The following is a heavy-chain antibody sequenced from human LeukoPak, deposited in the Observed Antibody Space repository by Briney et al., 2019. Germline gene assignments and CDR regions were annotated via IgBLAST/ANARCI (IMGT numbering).Heavy chain of an antibody. J-gene: IGHJ4*02. D-gene: IGHD3-22*01. V-gene: IGHV5-51*01. CDR2: IYPGDSDT. CDR3: ARVIKGLYDSSGIDY. Sequence: GESLNISCKGSGYSFTSYWIGWVRQMPGKGLEWMGIIYPGDSDTRYSPSFQGQVTISADKSISTAYLQWSGLKASDTAMYYCARVIKGLYDSSGIDYWGQGTLVTVSS. CDR1: GYSFTSYW.